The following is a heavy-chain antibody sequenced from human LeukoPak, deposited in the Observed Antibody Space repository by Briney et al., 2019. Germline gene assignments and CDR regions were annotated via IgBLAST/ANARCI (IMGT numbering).Heavy chain of an antibody. CDR1: GFTFSSYS. J-gene: IGHJ4*02. CDR3: ARWGSGYQYFFDY. D-gene: IGHD3-22*01. CDR2: ISSSSTYI. Sequence: PGGSLRLSCAASGFTFSSYSMSWVRQAPGKGLEWVSSISSSSTYIFYADSVKGRFTISRDNAMNSLYLQMNSQRAEDTAVYFCARWGSGYQYFFDYWGQGTLVTVSS. V-gene: IGHV3-21*01.